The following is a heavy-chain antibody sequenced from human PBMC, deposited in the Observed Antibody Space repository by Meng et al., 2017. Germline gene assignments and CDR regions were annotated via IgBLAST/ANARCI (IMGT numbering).Heavy chain of an antibody. V-gene: IGHV1-69*01. J-gene: IGHJ4*02. CDR1: GGTFISYA. D-gene: IGHD2-21*02. CDR2: IIPIFGTA. CDR3: AREGPCGGDCSGFDY. Sequence: QGRLVQSGAGVKEPGSSVKVSCKTSGGTFISYAISGVRQAPGQGLEWMGGIIPIFGTANYAQKFQGRVTITADESTSTAYMELSSLRSEDTAVYYCAREGPCGGDCSGFDYWGQGTLVTVSS.